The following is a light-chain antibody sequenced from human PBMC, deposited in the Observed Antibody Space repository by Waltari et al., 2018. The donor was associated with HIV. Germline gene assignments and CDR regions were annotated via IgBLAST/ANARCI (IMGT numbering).Light chain of an antibody. J-gene: IGLJ2*01. V-gene: IGLV2-8*01. CDR3: SSYAGSNNLV. CDR2: EVS. CDR1: SSDVGGYNY. Sequence: PSASGSPGQSVTISCTGTSSDVGGYNYVSWYQQHPGKAPKLMIYEVSKRPSGVPDRFSGSKCGNTASLTVSGLQAEDEADYYCSSYAGSNNLVFGGGTKLTVL.